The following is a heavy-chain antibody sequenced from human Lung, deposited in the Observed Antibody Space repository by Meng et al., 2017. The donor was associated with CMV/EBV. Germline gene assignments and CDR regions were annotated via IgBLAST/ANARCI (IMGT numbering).Heavy chain of an antibody. D-gene: IGHD3-22*01. CDR1: GFTFRNCA. CDR3: AKGENYFDSSGLDY. J-gene: IGHJ4*02. V-gene: IGHV3-23*01. CDR2: ISGGGDNT. Sequence: GSLKISCTGSGFTFRNCAMSWVRQAPGKGLEFVSSISGGGDNTYYTDSVKGRFIISRDNSKNTLYLQMDSLRAEDTALYYCAKGENYFDSSGLDYWGQGTQVTVSS.